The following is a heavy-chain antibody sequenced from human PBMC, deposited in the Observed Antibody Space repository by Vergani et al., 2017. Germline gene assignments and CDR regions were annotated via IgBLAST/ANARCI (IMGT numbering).Heavy chain of an antibody. CDR1: GFTFSGYW. V-gene: IGHV3-7*03. J-gene: IGHJ4*02. Sequence: VRLVESGGGVVQPGRSLRLSCAASGFTFSGYWMSWVRQAPGKGLEWVVNIEQDGGEKYYVDSVKGRFTISRDNAKNSLYLQMNSLRAEDTAVYYCARDWDYWGQGTLVTVSS. CDR3: ARDWDY. CDR2: IEQDGGEK.